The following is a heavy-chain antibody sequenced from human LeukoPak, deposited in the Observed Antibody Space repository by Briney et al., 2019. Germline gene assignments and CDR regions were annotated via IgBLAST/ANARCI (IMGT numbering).Heavy chain of an antibody. CDR1: GFTVSSNY. CDR3: ARSLQQQPFDY. V-gene: IGHV3-66*01. D-gene: IGHD6-13*01. J-gene: IGHJ4*02. Sequence: PGGSLRLSCAASGFTVSSNYMSWVRQAPGKGLEWVSVIYSGGSTYYADSGKGRFTISRDNSKNTLYLQMNSLRAEDTAVYYCARSLQQQPFDYWGQGTLVTVSS. CDR2: IYSGGST.